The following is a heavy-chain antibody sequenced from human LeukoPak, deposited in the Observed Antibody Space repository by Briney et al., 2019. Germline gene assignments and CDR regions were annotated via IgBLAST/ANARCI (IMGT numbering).Heavy chain of an antibody. Sequence: PGGSLRLSCAASGFTFSSYAMTWVRQAPGKGLEWVSGISGNGGNTYYADSVKGRFTISRDNSKNTLYLQMNSLRAEDTAVYYCAKDAECSIFGVVIERLYYYYYGMDVWGQGTTVTVSS. D-gene: IGHD3-3*01. CDR3: AKDAECSIFGVVIERLYYYYYGMDV. CDR1: GFTFSSYA. CDR2: ISGNGGNT. J-gene: IGHJ6*02. V-gene: IGHV3-23*01.